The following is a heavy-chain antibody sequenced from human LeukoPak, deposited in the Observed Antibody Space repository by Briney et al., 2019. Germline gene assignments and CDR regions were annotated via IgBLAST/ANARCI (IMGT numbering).Heavy chain of an antibody. CDR1: GFTFSSYW. CDR3: ARGVDSAIDW. D-gene: IGHD3-9*01. Sequence: GGSLRLSCAASGFTFSSYWMNWVRQAPGKGLEWVANINGDGRDKYYVGSVRGRFPTSRDNADNALYLQMNSLRGDDTALYYCARGVDSAIDWWGQGTLVTVSS. J-gene: IGHJ4*02. CDR2: INGDGRDK. V-gene: IGHV3-7*01.